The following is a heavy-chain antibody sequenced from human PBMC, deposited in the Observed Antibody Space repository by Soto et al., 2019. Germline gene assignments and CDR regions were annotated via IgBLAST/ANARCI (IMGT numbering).Heavy chain of an antibody. CDR1: GGSISSYY. V-gene: IGHV4-59*08. CDR3: ARHVRYDYVWGSYRTKGYYFDY. D-gene: IGHD3-16*02. Sequence: SETLSLTCTVSGGSISSYYWSWIRQPPGKGLEWIGYIYYSGSTNYNPSLKSRVTISVDTSKNQFSLKMSSVTASDTAVYYCARHVRYDYVWGSYRTKGYYFDYWGQGTLVTVS. CDR2: IYYSGST. J-gene: IGHJ4*02.